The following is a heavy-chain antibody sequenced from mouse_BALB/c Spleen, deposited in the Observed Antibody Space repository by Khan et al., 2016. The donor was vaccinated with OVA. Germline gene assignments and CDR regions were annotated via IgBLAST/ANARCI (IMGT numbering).Heavy chain of an antibody. CDR1: GYTFTSYT. CDR2: INPSNGYT. Sequence: QIQLVQSGAELARPGASVKMSCKASGYTFTSYTIHWIKKRPGQGLEWIGYINPSNGYTNYNQKFKDKATLTTDKSSTTAYLQLSSLTSDDSAVYNCGRDGAYHRNDGWFAYWGQGNLVTVSA. CDR3: GRDGAYHRNDGWFAY. D-gene: IGHD2-14*01. V-gene: IGHV1-4*01. J-gene: IGHJ3*01.